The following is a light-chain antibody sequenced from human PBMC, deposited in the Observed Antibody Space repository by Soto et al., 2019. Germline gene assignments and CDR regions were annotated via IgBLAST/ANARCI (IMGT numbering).Light chain of an antibody. J-gene: IGKJ4*01. CDR1: QGISNY. CDR2: AAS. Sequence: DIQMTQSPSSLSASVGDRCTITCRSSQGISNYLAWYQQKPGKVPKLLIYAASTLQSGVPSRFSGSGSGTDFTLTISRLQPEDVATYYCHKYNSAPLTFGGGTKADIK. V-gene: IGKV1-27*01. CDR3: HKYNSAPLT.